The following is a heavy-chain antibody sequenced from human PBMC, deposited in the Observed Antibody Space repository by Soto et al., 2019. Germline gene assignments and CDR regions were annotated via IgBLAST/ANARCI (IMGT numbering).Heavy chain of an antibody. J-gene: IGHJ4*02. D-gene: IGHD5-18*01. Sequence: QLQLQESGPGLVKPSETLSLTCTVSGGSISSSSYYWGWIRQPPGKGLEWIGSIYYSGSTYYNPSLKSRVTISVDTSKNQFSLKLSSVTAADTAVYYCARLVGYSYGRPDYWGQGTLVTVSS. CDR3: ARLVGYSYGRPDY. CDR2: IYYSGST. CDR1: GGSISSSSYY. V-gene: IGHV4-39*01.